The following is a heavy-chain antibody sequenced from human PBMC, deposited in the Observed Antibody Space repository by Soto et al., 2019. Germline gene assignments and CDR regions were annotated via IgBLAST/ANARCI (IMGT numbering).Heavy chain of an antibody. J-gene: IGHJ6*02. CDR1: GYNFTSYD. CDR2: MNPNSGNT. CDR3: PSMQQLGSWYYYYYGMDV. D-gene: IGHD6-13*01. Sequence: GASVKVSCKASGYNFTSYDINWVRQATGQGLEWMGWMNPNSGNTGYAQKFQGRVTMTRNTSISTAYMELSSLRSEDTAVYYCPSMQQLGSWYYYYYGMDVWGQGTTVTFSS. V-gene: IGHV1-8*01.